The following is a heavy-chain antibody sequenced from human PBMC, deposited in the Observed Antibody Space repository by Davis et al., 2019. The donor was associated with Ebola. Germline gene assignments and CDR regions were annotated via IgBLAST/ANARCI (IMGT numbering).Heavy chain of an antibody. CDR2: ISYDGSNK. Sequence: GESLKISCAASGFTFSSYGMHWVRQAPGKGLEWVAVISYDGSNKYYADSVKGRFTISRDNSKNTLYLQMNSLRAEDTAVYYCARGYSSDWAYFDYWGQGTLVTVSS. CDR1: GFTFSSYG. CDR3: ARGYSSDWAYFDY. D-gene: IGHD6-19*01. J-gene: IGHJ4*02. V-gene: IGHV3-30*03.